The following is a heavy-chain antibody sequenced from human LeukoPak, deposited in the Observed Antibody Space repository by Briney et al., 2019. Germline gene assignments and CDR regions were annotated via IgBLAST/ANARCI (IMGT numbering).Heavy chain of an antibody. Sequence: PGGSLRLSCAASGFTFTNYAMSWVRQPPGKGLEWVSAISAGGPSTYYADSVKGRFTISRDTSKNTLYLQINSLRAEDTAVYYCAKGGSAWSYFDYWGQGTLVTVSS. J-gene: IGHJ4*02. CDR3: AKGGSAWSYFDY. V-gene: IGHV3-23*01. CDR2: ISAGGPST. D-gene: IGHD6-19*01. CDR1: GFTFTNYA.